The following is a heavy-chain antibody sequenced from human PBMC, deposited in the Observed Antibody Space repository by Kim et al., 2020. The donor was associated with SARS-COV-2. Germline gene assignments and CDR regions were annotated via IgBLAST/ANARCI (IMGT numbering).Heavy chain of an antibody. CDR2: IWYDGSTK. CDR1: GFSIINYG. D-gene: IGHD2-15*01. Sequence: GGSLRLSCAASGFSIINYGMYWVRQAPGKGLNWVAVIWYDGSTKNYADSVKGRFTISRDNSKNTVYLEMNSLRAEDTAMYYCARVEGRLYGVGSYHGMDV. V-gene: IGHV3-33*07. CDR3: ARVEGRLYGVGSYHGMDV. J-gene: IGHJ6*01.